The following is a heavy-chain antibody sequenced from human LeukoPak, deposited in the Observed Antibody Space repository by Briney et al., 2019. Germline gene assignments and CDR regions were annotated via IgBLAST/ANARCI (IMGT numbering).Heavy chain of an antibody. Sequence: KTSETLSLTCTVSGGSINSYYWSWNRQPPGKGLEWIGYIYYSGSTNYNPSLKSRVTISVDTSKNQFSLKLSSVTAADTAVYYCARIDRIAAASRRWFDPWGQGTLVTVSS. CDR1: GGSINSYY. V-gene: IGHV4-59*08. D-gene: IGHD6-13*01. J-gene: IGHJ5*02. CDR2: IYYSGST. CDR3: ARIDRIAAASRRWFDP.